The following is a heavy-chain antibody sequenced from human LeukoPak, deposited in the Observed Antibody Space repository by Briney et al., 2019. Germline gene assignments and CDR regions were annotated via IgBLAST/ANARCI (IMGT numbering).Heavy chain of an antibody. CDR2: IYVSGNT. D-gene: IGHD6-6*01. Sequence: SETLSLTCSVSGDSISEYYWSWIRQPPGKGLEWIGYIYVSGNTNYNPSLKSRVTISVDKSKNQFSLKLSSVTAADTAVYYCARPKYSRSFGEFDYWGQGTLVTVSS. CDR3: ARPKYSRSFGEFDY. J-gene: IGHJ4*02. V-gene: IGHV4-4*08. CDR1: GDSISEYY.